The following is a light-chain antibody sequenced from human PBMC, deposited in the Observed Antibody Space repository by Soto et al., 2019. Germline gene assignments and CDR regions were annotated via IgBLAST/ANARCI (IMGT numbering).Light chain of an antibody. CDR2: DVT. V-gene: IGLV2-11*01. CDR3: CSYAASNTFV. CDR1: SSDIGDYHY. Sequence: QSALTQPRSVSGSPGQSITISCTGSSSDIGDYHYVSWYQQHPGKVPRLIIYDVTKRPSGVPDRFFGSKSGNTASLTISGLQADDEADYYCCSYAASNTFVFGNGTKLTVL. J-gene: IGLJ1*01.